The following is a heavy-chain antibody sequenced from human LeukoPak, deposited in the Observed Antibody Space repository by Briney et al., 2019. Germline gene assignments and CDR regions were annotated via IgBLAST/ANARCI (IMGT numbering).Heavy chain of an antibody. V-gene: IGHV3-30-3*01. D-gene: IGHD6-13*01. CDR3: ARGGDSSTWYYYSDY. CDR1: GFTFTTYA. Sequence: PGGSLRLSCAASGFTFTTYAIHWVRQAPGKGLEWVAVISYDGSNKYYADSVKGRFTISRDNSKNTLSLQVNSLRAEDTAVYYCARGGDSSTWYYYSDYWGQGTLVTVSS. CDR2: ISYDGSNK. J-gene: IGHJ4*02.